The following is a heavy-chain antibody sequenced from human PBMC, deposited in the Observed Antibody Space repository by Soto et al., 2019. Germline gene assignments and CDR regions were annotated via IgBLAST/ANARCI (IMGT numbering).Heavy chain of an antibody. CDR3: ASPFYYYDSQFDY. D-gene: IGHD3-22*01. V-gene: IGHV1-69*13. Sequence: SVKVSCKASGGTFSSYAISWVRQAPGQGLEWMGGIIPIFGTANYAQKFQGRVTITADESTSTAYMELSSLRSEDTAVYYCASPFYYYDSQFDYWGQGTLVTVSS. J-gene: IGHJ4*02. CDR1: GGTFSSYA. CDR2: IIPIFGTA.